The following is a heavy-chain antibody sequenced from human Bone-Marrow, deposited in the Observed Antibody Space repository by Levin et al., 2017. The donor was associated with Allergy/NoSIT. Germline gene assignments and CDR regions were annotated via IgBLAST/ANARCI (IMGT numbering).Heavy chain of an antibody. J-gene: IGHJ6*02. CDR3: AKGLKAARPYYYYGMDV. V-gene: IGHV3-9*01. CDR2: ISWNSGSI. CDR1: GFTFDDYA. Sequence: LSLTCAASGFTFDDYAMHWVRQAPGKGLEWVSGISWNSGSIGYADSVKGRFTISRDNAKNSLYLQMNSLRAEDTALYYCAKGLKAARPYYYYGMDVWGQGTTVTVSS. D-gene: IGHD6-6*01.